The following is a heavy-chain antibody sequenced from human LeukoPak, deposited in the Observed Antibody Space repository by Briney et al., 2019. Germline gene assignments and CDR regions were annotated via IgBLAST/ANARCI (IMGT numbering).Heavy chain of an antibody. D-gene: IGHD5-18*01. Sequence: GASVKVSCKASGYTFIGYGLSWVQQAPGQGLEWMGWISAYNGNTNYAQKLQGRVTMTTDTSTSTAYMELRSLRSDGTAVYYCARDTAMTYYYYYMDVWGKGTTVTVSS. J-gene: IGHJ6*03. V-gene: IGHV1-18*01. CDR3: ARDTAMTYYYYYMDV. CDR2: ISAYNGNT. CDR1: GYTFIGYG.